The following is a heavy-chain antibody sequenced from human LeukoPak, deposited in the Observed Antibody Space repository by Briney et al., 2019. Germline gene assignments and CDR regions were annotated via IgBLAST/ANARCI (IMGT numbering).Heavy chain of an antibody. V-gene: IGHV1-2*06. J-gene: IGHJ5*02. Sequence: GSVKVSCKASGYTFTGYYMHWVRQAPGQGLEWMGRISPNSGGTNYAQKFQGRVTMTRNTSISTAYMELSSLRSEDTAVYYCARGPAASHRNWFDPWGQGTLVTVSS. D-gene: IGHD2-15*01. CDR2: ISPNSGGT. CDR1: GYTFTGYY. CDR3: ARGPAASHRNWFDP.